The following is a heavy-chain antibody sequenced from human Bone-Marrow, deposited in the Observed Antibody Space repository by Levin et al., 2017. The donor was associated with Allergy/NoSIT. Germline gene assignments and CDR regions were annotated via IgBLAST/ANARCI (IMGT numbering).Heavy chain of an antibody. CDR3: TRPVGAAHWFDS. CDR2: IWFDGSNK. V-gene: IGHV3-33*01. Sequence: GGSLRLSCTASGFTFRTYAMHWVRQAPGKGLEWVAVIWFDGSNKYYADSVKGRFTISRDNSKNTLFLQMNSMRAEDTAVYYCTRPVGAAHWFDSWGQGTLVTVSS. CDR1: GFTFRTYA. D-gene: IGHD1-26*01. J-gene: IGHJ5*01.